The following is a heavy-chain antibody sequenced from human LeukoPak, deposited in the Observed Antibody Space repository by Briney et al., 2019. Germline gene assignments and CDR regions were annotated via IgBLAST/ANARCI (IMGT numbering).Heavy chain of an antibody. D-gene: IGHD3-22*01. V-gene: IGHV1-46*01. CDR2: INPSGGTP. J-gene: IGHJ4*02. Sequence: RASVNVSSTASGYTFTIYYMHWVRQAPGQGLEWMGIINPSGGTPRYAQKFQGRVTLTRDTSTRTACMQRSSLRSEHTAVYYCARGDLGGSGYPNPFGYWGQGALVTVSS. CDR3: ARGDLGGSGYPNPFGY. CDR1: GYTFTIYY.